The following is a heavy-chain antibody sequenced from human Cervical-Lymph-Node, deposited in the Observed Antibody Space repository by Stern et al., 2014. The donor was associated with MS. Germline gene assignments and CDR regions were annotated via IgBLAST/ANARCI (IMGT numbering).Heavy chain of an antibody. Sequence: QVPLVESGGGVVQPGRSLRLSCSPSGFAFRTYGMHWVRQAPGKGLELVALISFDGAKTYYADSVKGRFTISRDNPKNTLYLQMKSLRGEDTAVYYCARGSDWYPLDYWGQGTLVTVSS. CDR2: ISFDGAKT. CDR3: ARGSDWYPLDY. V-gene: IGHV3-30*03. CDR1: GFAFRTYG. D-gene: IGHD6-19*01. J-gene: IGHJ4*02.